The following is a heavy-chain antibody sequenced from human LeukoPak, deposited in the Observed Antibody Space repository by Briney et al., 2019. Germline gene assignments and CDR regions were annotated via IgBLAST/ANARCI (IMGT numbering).Heavy chain of an antibody. D-gene: IGHD5-24*01. J-gene: IGHJ4*02. V-gene: IGHV4-59*01. CDR2: IYYSGST. CDR3: ARQAIGDGNNYIDY. Sequence: SETLSLTCTVSGGSISSYFWSWIRQPPGKGLEWIGYIYYSGSTNYNPSLKSRVTISVDTSKNQFSLKLRSVTAADTAVYYCARQAIGDGNNYIDYWGQGTLVTVSS. CDR1: GGSISSYF.